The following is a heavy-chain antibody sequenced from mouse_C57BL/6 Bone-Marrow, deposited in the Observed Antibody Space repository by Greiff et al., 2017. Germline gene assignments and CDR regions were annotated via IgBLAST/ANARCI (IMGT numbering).Heavy chain of an antibody. Sequence: VQLKESGPELVKPGASVKISCKASGYSFTGYYMNWVKQSPEKSLEWIGEINPSTGGTTYNQKFKAKATLTVDKSSSTAYMQLKSLTSEDSAVYYCANYGSSLAWFAYWGQGTLVTVSA. D-gene: IGHD1-1*01. CDR2: INPSTGGT. CDR1: GYSFTGYY. CDR3: ANYGSSLAWFAY. J-gene: IGHJ3*01. V-gene: IGHV1-42*01.